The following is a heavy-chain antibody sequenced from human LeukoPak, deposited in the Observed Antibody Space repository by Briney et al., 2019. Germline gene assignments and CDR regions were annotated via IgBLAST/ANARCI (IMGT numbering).Heavy chain of an antibody. Sequence: GESLQISCQASGYTFTDYWIGWVRQMPGKGLEWMGIIFPGDSDTRYSPSFQGQVTISVDKSISTAYLQWSSLKASDTAMFYCATSLMTLFGVAKTFDAFDLWGQGTMVSVSS. J-gene: IGHJ3*01. CDR1: GYTFTDYW. CDR3: ATSLMTLFGVAKTFDAFDL. V-gene: IGHV5-51*01. CDR2: IFPGDSDT. D-gene: IGHD3-3*01.